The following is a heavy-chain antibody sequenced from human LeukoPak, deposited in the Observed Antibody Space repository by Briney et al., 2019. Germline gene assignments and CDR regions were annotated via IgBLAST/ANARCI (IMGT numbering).Heavy chain of an antibody. Sequence: PSETLSLTCTVSGASISSGSYYWSWIRQPAGKGLEWIGRIYTSGSTNYNPSLKSRVTISVDTSKNQFSLKLSSVTAADTAVYYCARVHDFWSGGSYYFDYWGQGTLVTVSS. CDR1: GASISSGSYY. CDR3: ARVHDFWSGGSYYFDY. CDR2: IYTSGST. D-gene: IGHD3-3*01. J-gene: IGHJ4*02. V-gene: IGHV4-61*02.